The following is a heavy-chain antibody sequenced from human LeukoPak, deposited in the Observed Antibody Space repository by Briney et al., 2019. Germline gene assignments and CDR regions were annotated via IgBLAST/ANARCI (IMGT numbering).Heavy chain of an antibody. D-gene: IGHD6-19*01. Sequence: GGSLRLSCAASGFTFSSYAMHWVRQAPGKGLEYVSAISSNGGSTYYANSVKGRFTISRDNSKNTLYLQMGSLRAEDMAVYYCARAGVSGGWYNYWGQGTLVTVSS. CDR1: GFTFSSYA. CDR2: ISSNGGST. V-gene: IGHV3-64*01. J-gene: IGHJ4*02. CDR3: ARAGVSGGWYNY.